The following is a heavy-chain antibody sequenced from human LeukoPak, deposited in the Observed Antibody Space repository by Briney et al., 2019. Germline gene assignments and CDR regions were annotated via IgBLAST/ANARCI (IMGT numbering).Heavy chain of an antibody. Sequence: ASVKVSCKASGYTFTSYHIDWVRQAPGQGPEWMGWMNAKSGHTGYAQNLEGRVTMTRDTSTNTAYMELRGLRSEDTAVYFCARGMFDNSGHYYYFYYALDVWGQGTTVTVSS. V-gene: IGHV1-8*01. CDR1: GYTFTSYH. CDR2: MNAKSGHT. CDR3: ARGMFDNSGHYYYFYYALDV. J-gene: IGHJ6*02. D-gene: IGHD3-22*01.